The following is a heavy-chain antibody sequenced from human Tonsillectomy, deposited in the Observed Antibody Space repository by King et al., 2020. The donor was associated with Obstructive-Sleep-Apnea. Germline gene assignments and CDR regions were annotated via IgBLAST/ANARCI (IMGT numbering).Heavy chain of an antibody. J-gene: IGHJ4*02. D-gene: IGHD5-12*01. Sequence: QLVQSGAEVKKPGASVKVSCKAYGYTFTGYHIHCVRQAPGHGLEWMGWINPNSGSTYYEQKFQGRVTMARDTAIRTAYMELRRLRSDDTAVFCCATVAVATATYYFDYWGQGTLVTVSS. V-gene: IGHV1-2*02. CDR2: INPNSGST. CDR3: ATVAVATATYYFDY. CDR1: GYTFTGYH.